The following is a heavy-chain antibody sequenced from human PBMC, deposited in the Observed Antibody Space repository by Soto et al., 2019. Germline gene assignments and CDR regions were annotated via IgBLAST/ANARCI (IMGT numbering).Heavy chain of an antibody. J-gene: IGHJ4*02. CDR1: GFTFGTYA. V-gene: IGHV3-23*01. D-gene: IGHD5-12*01. CDR2: VQSNHVT. CDR3: AKWLRGGSYYCDF. Sequence: SLRLSCQASGFTFGTYAVSWVRQAPGKRLEWVALVQSNHVTYYADSVRGRFTVSRDNSKNTVYLQMDSLRVEDTALYYCAKWLRGGSYYCDFWGQGAMVTVSS.